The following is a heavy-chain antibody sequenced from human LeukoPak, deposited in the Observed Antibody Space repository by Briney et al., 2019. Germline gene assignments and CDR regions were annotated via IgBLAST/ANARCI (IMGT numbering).Heavy chain of an antibody. J-gene: IGHJ4*02. D-gene: IGHD3-3*01. CDR3: ARHVRFEGVDY. CDR2: IKQDGSEK. V-gene: IGHV3-7*01. CDR1: RFIYSSYW. Sequence: GGSLRLSCAASRFIYSSYWMSWVRQAPGKGLEWVANIKQDGSEKYYVDSVKGRFTISRDNAKNSLFLQMNSLRGEDTAVYYCARHVRFEGVDYWGQGTLVTVSS.